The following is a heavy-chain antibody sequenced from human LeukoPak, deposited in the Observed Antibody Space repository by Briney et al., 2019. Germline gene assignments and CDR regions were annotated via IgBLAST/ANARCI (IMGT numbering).Heavy chain of an antibody. CDR3: ARLERHYYPISVYYGMDV. D-gene: IGHD3-22*01. V-gene: IGHV3-21*01. J-gene: IGHJ6*02. CDR2: ISSSSSYI. CDR1: GFTFSSYS. Sequence: GGSLRLSCAASGFTFSSYSKNWVRQAPGKGLEWVSSISSSSSYIYYADSVKSRFTISRDNAKNSLYLQMNSLRAEDTAVYYCARLERHYYPISVYYGMDVWGQGTTVTVSS.